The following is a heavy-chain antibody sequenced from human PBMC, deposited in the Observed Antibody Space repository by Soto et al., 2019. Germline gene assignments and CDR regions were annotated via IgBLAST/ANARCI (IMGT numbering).Heavy chain of an antibody. J-gene: IGHJ6*02. CDR1: GGSISSGDYY. CDR2: IYYSGST. V-gene: IGHV4-30-4*01. CDR3: ARDSYCSSTSCHGLYYYYYGMDV. Sequence: QVQLQESGPGLVKPSQTLSLTCTVSGGSISSGDYYWSWIRQPPGKGLEWIGYIYYSGSTYYNPSLKSRVTISVDTFKNQFSLKLSSVTAADTAVYYCARDSYCSSTSCHGLYYYYYGMDVWGQGTTVTVSS. D-gene: IGHD2-2*01.